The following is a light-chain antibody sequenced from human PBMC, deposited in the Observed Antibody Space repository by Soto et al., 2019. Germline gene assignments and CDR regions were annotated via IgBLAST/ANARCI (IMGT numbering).Light chain of an antibody. V-gene: IGLV2-14*03. CDR2: DVS. Sequence: QSVLTQPASVSGSPGQSITISCAGTSSDVGGYTYVSWHQHPPGKAPKLMIYDVSNRPSGVSNRFSGSKSGNTASLTISGLQAEDEADYYCTSYTSSSTPYVFGGGTKVILL. CDR3: TSYTSSSTPYV. CDR1: SSDVGGYTY. J-gene: IGLJ1*01.